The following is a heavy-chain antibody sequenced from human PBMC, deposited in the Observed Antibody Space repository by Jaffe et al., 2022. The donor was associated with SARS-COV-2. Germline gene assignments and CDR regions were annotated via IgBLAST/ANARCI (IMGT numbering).Heavy chain of an antibody. CDR1: GFTFSSYW. J-gene: IGHJ6*03. V-gene: IGHV3-7*01. Sequence: EVQLVESGGGLVQPGGSLRLSCAASGFTFSSYWMSWVRQAPGKGLEWVANIKQDGSEKYYVDSVKGRFTISRDNAKNSLYLQMNSLRAEDTAVYYCARSLRGLEESRGYYGSGRNPNYMDVWGKGTTVTVSS. CDR3: ARSLRGLEESRGYYGSGRNPNYMDV. CDR2: IKQDGSEK. D-gene: IGHD3-10*01.